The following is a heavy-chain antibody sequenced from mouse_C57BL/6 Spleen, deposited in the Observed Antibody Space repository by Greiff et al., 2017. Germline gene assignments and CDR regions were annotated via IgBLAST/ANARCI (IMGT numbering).Heavy chain of an antibody. CDR3: TRANYGSSSGWFAY. CDR1: GFTFSSYA. J-gene: IGHJ3*01. Sequence: DVMLVESGEGLVKPGGSLKLSCAASGFTFSSYAMSWVRQTPEKRLEWVAYISSGGDYIYYADTVKGRFTISRDNARNTLYLQMSSLKSEDTAMYYCTRANYGSSSGWFAYWGQGTLVTVSA. CDR2: ISSGGDYI. D-gene: IGHD1-1*01. V-gene: IGHV5-9-1*02.